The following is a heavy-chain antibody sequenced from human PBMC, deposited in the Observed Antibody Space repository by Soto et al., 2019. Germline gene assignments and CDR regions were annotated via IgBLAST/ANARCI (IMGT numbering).Heavy chain of an antibody. V-gene: IGHV3-48*02. Sequence: EVQLVESGGGLVQPGGSLRVSCAASGFTFSTYSMNWVRQAPGKGLGWVSYMSSRSLTIYYTDSVKGRFTISRDNAKNSLYLQMNSLRDEDTAVYYCARGGSSSDNGMAVWGQGTTVTVSS. CDR1: GFTFSTYS. CDR3: ARGGSSSDNGMAV. CDR2: MSSRSLTI. D-gene: IGHD6-6*01. J-gene: IGHJ6*02.